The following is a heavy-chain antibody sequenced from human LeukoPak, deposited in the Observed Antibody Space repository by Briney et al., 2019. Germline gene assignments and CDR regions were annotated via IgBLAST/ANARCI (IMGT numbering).Heavy chain of an antibody. CDR1: GGSISSYY. CDR3: ARAGPGGYFDY. Sequence: SETLSLTCTVSGGSISSYYWSWIRQPPGKGLEWIGYIYYSGSTNYNPSLKSRVTISVDTSKNQFSLKLSSVTAADTAAYYCARAGPGGYFDYWGQGTLVTVSS. V-gene: IGHV4-59*01. J-gene: IGHJ4*02. CDR2: IYYSGST. D-gene: IGHD2-8*02.